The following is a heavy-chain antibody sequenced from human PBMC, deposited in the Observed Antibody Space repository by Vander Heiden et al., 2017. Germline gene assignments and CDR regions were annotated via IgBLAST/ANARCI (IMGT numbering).Heavy chain of an antibody. Sequence: EVQLLESGGGLVQPGGSLRLSCAASGFTFSSYAMSWVRQAPGKGLEWVSAISGSGGSTYYADSVKGRFTISRDNSKNTLYLQMNSLRAEDTAVYYCAKDRDYVWGSYQTYNWFDPWGQGTLVTVSS. D-gene: IGHD3-16*02. V-gene: IGHV3-23*01. J-gene: IGHJ5*02. CDR3: AKDRDYVWGSYQTYNWFDP. CDR1: GFTFSSYA. CDR2: ISGSGGST.